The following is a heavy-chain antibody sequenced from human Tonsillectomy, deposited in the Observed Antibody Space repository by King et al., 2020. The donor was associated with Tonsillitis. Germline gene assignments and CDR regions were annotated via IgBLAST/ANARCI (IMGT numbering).Heavy chain of an antibody. CDR2: IHYSGSS. Sequence: QVQLQESGPGLVKPSQTLSLTCTVSGGSINSGGYYWSWIRQHPGKGLEWIGYIHYSGSSYYNPSLKSLVTISVDTSKNQFSLKLSSVTAADTAVYYCARVTRGGTAPYYYYYYMDVWGKGTTVTVSS. CDR1: GGSINSGGYY. V-gene: IGHV4-31*01. CDR3: ARVTRGGTAPYYYYYYMDV. J-gene: IGHJ6*03. D-gene: IGHD1-7*01.